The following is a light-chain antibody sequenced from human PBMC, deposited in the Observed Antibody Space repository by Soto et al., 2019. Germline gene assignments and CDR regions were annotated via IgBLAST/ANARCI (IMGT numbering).Light chain of an antibody. Sequence: QSVLTQPPSVSAAPGQTVTISCSGVSSNMGSNHVSWYQHLPGTAPQLLIYDTTKRPSAIPDRFSVSKSGTSATLVITGLQTGDEADYYCGAWDSSPSAFVFGTGTKVTVL. CDR2: DTT. CDR3: GAWDSSPSAFV. J-gene: IGLJ1*01. CDR1: SSNMGSNH. V-gene: IGLV1-51*01.